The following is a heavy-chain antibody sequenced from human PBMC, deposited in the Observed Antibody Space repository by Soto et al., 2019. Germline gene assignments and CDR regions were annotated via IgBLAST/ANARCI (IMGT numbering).Heavy chain of an antibody. CDR3: ARLFRDYYMDV. CDR2: IYYSGST. J-gene: IGHJ6*03. D-gene: IGHD3-9*01. CDR1: GGCISSRGYY. Sequence: SETLSLTCTVSGGCISSRGYYWGWIRQPPGKGLEWIGSIYYSGSTYYNPSLKSRVTISVDTSKNQFSLKLSSVTAADTAVYYCARLFRDYYMDVWGKGTTVTVSS. V-gene: IGHV4-39*01.